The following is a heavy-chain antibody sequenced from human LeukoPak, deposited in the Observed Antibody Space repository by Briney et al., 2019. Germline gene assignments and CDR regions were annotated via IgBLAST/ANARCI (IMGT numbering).Heavy chain of an antibody. V-gene: IGHV3-11*04. D-gene: IGHD6-19*01. Sequence: KTGGSLRLSCAASGFTVSSNYMSWVRQAPGKGLEWVSYISSSGSTIYYADSVKGRFTISRDNAKKSLYLQMNSLRAEDTAVYYCARVYSSGWSYWGQGTLVTVSS. CDR3: ARVYSSGWSY. J-gene: IGHJ4*02. CDR1: GFTVSSNY. CDR2: ISSSGSTI.